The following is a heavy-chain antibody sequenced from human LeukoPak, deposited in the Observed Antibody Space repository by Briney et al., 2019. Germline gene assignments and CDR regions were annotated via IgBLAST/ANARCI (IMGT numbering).Heavy chain of an antibody. D-gene: IGHD3-22*01. V-gene: IGHV5-51*01. CDR2: IYPGDSDT. CDR1: GYSFTNYW. Sequence: GESLKISCKGSGYSFTNYWIGRVRQMPGKGLEWMGIIYPGDSDTKYSPSFQGQVTISADKSISTAYLQWSSLKASDTAMYYCATLRSGYYYDYFDYWGQGTLVTVSS. J-gene: IGHJ4*02. CDR3: ATLRSGYYYDYFDY.